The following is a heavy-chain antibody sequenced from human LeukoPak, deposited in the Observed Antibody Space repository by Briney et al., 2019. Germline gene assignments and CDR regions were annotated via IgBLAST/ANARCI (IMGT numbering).Heavy chain of an antibody. CDR3: AKDLDSSGDSY. CDR1: GFTFSTYG. J-gene: IGHJ4*02. V-gene: IGHV3-30*18. CDR2: ISFDGSDK. D-gene: IGHD3-22*01. Sequence: GGSLRLSCAASGFTFSTYGMHWVRQAPGKGLEWVAVISFDGSDKDYADSVKGRFTISRDNSKNTLYLQMNSLGVEDTAVYFCAKDLDSSGDSYWGQGTLVTVSS.